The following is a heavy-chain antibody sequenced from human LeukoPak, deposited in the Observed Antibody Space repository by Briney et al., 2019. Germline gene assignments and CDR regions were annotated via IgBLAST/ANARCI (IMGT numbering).Heavy chain of an antibody. CDR1: GYTFTGYY. CDR2: INPNSGGT. CDR3: ARTPPNWTGMDL. J-gene: IGHJ6*03. Sequence: ASVKVSCKASGYTFTGYYMHWVRQAPGQGLECMGWINPNSGGTNYAQKFQGRVTMTRDTSISTAYMELSRLRSDDTAVYYCARTPPNWTGMDLWGKGTTVTVSS. V-gene: IGHV1-2*02. D-gene: IGHD3/OR15-3a*01.